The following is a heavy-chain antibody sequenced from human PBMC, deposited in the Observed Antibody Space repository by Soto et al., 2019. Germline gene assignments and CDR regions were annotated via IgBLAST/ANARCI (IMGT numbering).Heavy chain of an antibody. CDR2: ISAYKGNT. V-gene: IGHV1-18*01. CDR3: ARDAPPPRE. J-gene: IGHJ4*02. CDR1: GYTFTSYG. Sequence: QVQLVQSGAEVKKPGASVKVSCKASGYTFTSYGISWVRQAPGQGLEWMGWISAYKGNTNYEQKLQGRVNMTTDTSTSTAYKERRSLRSDDTAVNYCARDAPPPREWGQGTLVTVSS.